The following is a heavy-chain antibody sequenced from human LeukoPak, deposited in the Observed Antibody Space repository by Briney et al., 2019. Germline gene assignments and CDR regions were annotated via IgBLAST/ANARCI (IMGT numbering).Heavy chain of an antibody. D-gene: IGHD2-2*02. V-gene: IGHV3-9*03. CDR2: ISWNSGSI. CDR1: GFTFDDYA. J-gene: IGHJ6*03. CDR3: ARGGPYCSSTSCYNDYYYMDV. Sequence: GGSLRLSCAASGFTFDDYAMHWVRQAPGKGLEWVSGISWNSGSIGYADSVKGRFTISRDNAKNSLYLQMNSLRAEDMALYYCARGGPYCSSTSCYNDYYYMDVWSKGTTVTVSS.